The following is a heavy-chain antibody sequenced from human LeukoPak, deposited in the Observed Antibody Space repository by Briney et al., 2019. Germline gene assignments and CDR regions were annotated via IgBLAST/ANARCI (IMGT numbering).Heavy chain of an antibody. D-gene: IGHD6-6*01. Sequence: SETLSLTCTVSGASISTYYWSWIRQAPGKGLEWIGYVYYTGSTNYNPSLKSRVTMFEDKSKNQFSLRLYSVTVADTAVYYCARHFAYSSSSYFDYWGQGSLVTVSS. J-gene: IGHJ4*02. CDR2: VYYTGST. V-gene: IGHV4-59*08. CDR3: ARHFAYSSSSYFDY. CDR1: GASISTYY.